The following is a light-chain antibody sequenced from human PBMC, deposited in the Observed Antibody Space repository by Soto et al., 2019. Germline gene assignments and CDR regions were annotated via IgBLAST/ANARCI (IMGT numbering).Light chain of an antibody. J-gene: IGKJ3*01. CDR3: QHYGTSAL. V-gene: IGKV3-20*01. CDR1: ESVSTSY. Sequence: EIVLTQSPGTLSLSPGERATLSCRASESVSTSYLAWYQQKPGQAPRLLIYGASGRATGIPDRFSGSASGTDFTLTISRLEPEDVEVYYCQHYGTSALFGPGTKVDIK. CDR2: GAS.